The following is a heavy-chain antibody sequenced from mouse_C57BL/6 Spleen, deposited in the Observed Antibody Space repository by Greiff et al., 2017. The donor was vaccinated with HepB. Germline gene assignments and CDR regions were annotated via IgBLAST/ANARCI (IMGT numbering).Heavy chain of an antibody. Sequence: VKLQESGAELVRPGASVTLSCKASGYTFTDYEMHWVKQTPVHGLEWIGAIDPETGGTAYNQKFKGKAILTADKSSSTAYMELRSLTSEDSAVYYCTRDKTAQATVYFDYWGQGTTLTVSS. CDR2: IDPETGGT. CDR3: TRDKTAQATVYFDY. J-gene: IGHJ2*01. CDR1: GYTFTDYE. V-gene: IGHV1-15*01. D-gene: IGHD3-2*02.